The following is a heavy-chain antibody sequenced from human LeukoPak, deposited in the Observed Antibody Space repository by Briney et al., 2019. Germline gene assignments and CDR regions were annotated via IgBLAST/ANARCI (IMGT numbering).Heavy chain of an antibody. CDR2: IYYSGST. J-gene: IGHJ6*02. CDR1: GGSISSSSYY. V-gene: IGHV4-39*02. D-gene: IGHD3-3*01. CDR3: AREHTIFNGMDV. Sequence: SETLSLTCTVSGGSISSSSYYWGWIRQPPGKGLEWIGSIYYSGSTYYNPSLKSRVTISVDTSKNQFSLKLSSVTAADTAVYYCAREHTIFNGMDVWGQGTTVTVSS.